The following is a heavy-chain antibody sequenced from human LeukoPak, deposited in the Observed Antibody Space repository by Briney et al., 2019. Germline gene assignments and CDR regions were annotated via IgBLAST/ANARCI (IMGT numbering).Heavy chain of an antibody. CDR3: ATQQLALFDY. CDR1: GYSISSGYY. CDR2: IYHSGST. V-gene: IGHV4-38-2*02. J-gene: IGHJ4*02. Sequence: KTSETLSLTCTVSGYSISSGYYWGWIRQPPGKGLEWIGSIYHSGSTYYNPSLKSRVTISVDTSKNQFSLKLSSVTAAGTAVYYCATQQLALFDYWGQGTLVTVSS. D-gene: IGHD6-13*01.